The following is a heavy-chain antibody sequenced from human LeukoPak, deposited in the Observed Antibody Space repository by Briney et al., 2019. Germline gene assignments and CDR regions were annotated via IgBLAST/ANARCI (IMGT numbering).Heavy chain of an antibody. V-gene: IGHV4-61*01. CDR1: GDSVSSGTYY. Sequence: SETLSLTCTVSGDSVSSGTYYWSWIRQPPGKGLEWIGYVYYSGSGSTRYNPSLNSRVAISVDTSQNQFSLKLSSVTPADTAVYYCARNGYSDGSGYYWSDHWGQGILVTVSS. CDR3: ARNGYSDGSGYYWSDH. D-gene: IGHD3-22*01. CDR2: VYYSGSGST. J-gene: IGHJ5*02.